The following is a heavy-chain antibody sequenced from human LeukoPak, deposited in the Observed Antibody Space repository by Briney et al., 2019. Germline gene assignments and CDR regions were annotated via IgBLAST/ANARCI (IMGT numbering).Heavy chain of an antibody. D-gene: IGHD3-22*01. CDR2: ISSSSSYI. CDR1: GFTFSSYS. Sequence: GGSLRLSCAASGFTFSSYSMNWVRQAPGKGLEWVSSISSSSSYIYYADSVKGRFTISRDNAKNSLYLQMNSLRAEDTAVYYCAKLSRDYYDSSGYYYGGFDYWGQGALVTVSS. J-gene: IGHJ4*02. V-gene: IGHV3-21*04. CDR3: AKLSRDYYDSSGYYYGGFDY.